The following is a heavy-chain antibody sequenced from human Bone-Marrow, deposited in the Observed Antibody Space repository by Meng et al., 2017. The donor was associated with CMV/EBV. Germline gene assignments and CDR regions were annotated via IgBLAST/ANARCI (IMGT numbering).Heavy chain of an antibody. Sequence: GESLKISCAASGFTFSDYIINWVRQAPGKGLEWVSSISSSSNYINYADSVKGRFTISRDNAKNSLYLQMNSLRAEDTAVYYCARDESRPSDVWGQGTTVTVSS. D-gene: IGHD6-6*01. V-gene: IGHV3-21*01. CDR2: ISSSSNYI. CDR3: ARDESRPSDV. J-gene: IGHJ6*02. CDR1: GFTFSDYI.